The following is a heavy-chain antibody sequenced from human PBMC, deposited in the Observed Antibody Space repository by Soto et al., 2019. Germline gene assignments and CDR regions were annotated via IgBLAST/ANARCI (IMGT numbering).Heavy chain of an antibody. D-gene: IGHD3-10*01. CDR2: ISSSSSYT. J-gene: IGHJ5*02. CDR3: ASVAEFPLLFDP. CDR1: GFTFSDYY. V-gene: IGHV3-11*06. Sequence: LRLSCADSGFTFSDYYMSWIRQAPGKGLEWVSYISSSSSYTNYADSVKGRFTISRDNAKNSLYLQVNSLRAEDTAVYYCASVAEFPLLFDPWGQGTLVTVSS.